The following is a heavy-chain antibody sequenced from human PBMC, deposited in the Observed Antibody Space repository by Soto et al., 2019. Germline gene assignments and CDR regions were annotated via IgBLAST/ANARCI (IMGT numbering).Heavy chain of an antibody. CDR1: GFTFSSNG. V-gene: IGHV3-7*01. J-gene: IGHJ4*02. CDR2: IKQDGSEK. CDR3: ARDRIAEGEFDY. D-gene: IGHD3-16*01. Sequence: EVQLVESGGGLVQPGGSLRFSFEASGFTFSSNGLSWVRQAPGKGLEWVANIKQDGSEKYYVDSVKGRFTISRDNAKNSLYLQMNSLRAEDTAVYYCARDRIAEGEFDYWGQGTLVTVSS.